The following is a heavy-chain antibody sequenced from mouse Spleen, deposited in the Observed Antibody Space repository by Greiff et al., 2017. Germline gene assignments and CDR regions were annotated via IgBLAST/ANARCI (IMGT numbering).Heavy chain of an antibody. CDR1: GFTFSSYA. Sequence: EVQGVESGGGLVKLGGSLKLSCAASGFTFSSYAMSWVRQTPEKRLEWVATISSGGGNTYYPDSVKGRFTISRDNAKNTLYLQMSSLKSEDTAMYYCARRFDYWGQGTTLTVSS. J-gene: IGHJ2*01. CDR3: ARRFDY. CDR2: ISSGGGNT. V-gene: IGHV5-9-3*01.